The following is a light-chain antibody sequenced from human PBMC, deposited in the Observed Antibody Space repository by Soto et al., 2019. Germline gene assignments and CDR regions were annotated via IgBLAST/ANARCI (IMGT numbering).Light chain of an antibody. CDR1: QSVSSSY. J-gene: IGKJ3*01. CDR2: GAS. V-gene: IGKV3-20*01. Sequence: EIVLTQSPGTRSLSPGERATLSCRASQSVSSSYLAWYQQKPGQAPRLLIYGASSRATGIPDRFSGSGSGTDFTLTISRLEPEDFAVYYGQQYGSSPFTFGPGTKVDIK. CDR3: QQYGSSPFT.